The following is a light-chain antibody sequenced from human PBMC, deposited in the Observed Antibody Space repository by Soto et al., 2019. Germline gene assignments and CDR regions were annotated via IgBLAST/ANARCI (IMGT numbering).Light chain of an antibody. CDR3: QRYENLPT. CDR1: QAISSH. Sequence: IQINQSPSCLSAYVGNRLTITFRASQAISSHLAWYQQKPGKAPKLLVYVASTLQSGVPSRFSGSGSGTDFSLSIYSLQPEDFPTYYCQRYENLPTFGQGTRLEIK. J-gene: IGKJ5*01. V-gene: IGKV1-9*01. CDR2: VAS.